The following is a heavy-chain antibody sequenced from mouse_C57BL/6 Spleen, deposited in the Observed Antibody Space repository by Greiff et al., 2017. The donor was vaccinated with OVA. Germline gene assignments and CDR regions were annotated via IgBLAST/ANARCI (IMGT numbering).Heavy chain of an antibody. CDR1: GYTFTSYW. J-gene: IGHJ4*01. CDR2: IHPNSGST. Sequence: VQLQQPGAELVKPGASVKLSCKASGYTFTSYWMHWVKQRPGQGLEWIGMIHPNSGSTNYNEKFKSKATLTVDKSSSTAYMQLSSLTSEDSAVYYCARDVDYYAMDYWGQGTSVTVSS. CDR3: ARDVDYYAMDY. V-gene: IGHV1-64*01.